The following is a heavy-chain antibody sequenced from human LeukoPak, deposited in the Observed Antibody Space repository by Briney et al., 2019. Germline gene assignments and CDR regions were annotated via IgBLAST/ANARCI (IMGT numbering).Heavy chain of an antibody. D-gene: IGHD3-16*01. CDR3: ARFGVDYDMDV. CDR2: IHYSGRP. J-gene: IGHJ6*02. Sequence: SETLSLTCTVSGDSISGHYWTWLRQPPGKGLEWIGQIHYSGRPDYNPSLKSRVTISVDTSKNQLSLAVTSVTGADTAVYYCARFGVDYDMDVWGQGTTVTVSS. V-gene: IGHV4-59*11. CDR1: GDSISGHY.